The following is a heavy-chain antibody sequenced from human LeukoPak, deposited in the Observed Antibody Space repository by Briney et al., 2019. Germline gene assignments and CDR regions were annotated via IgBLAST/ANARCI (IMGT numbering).Heavy chain of an antibody. CDR2: ISSSSSYI. CDR1: GFTFSSYS. J-gene: IGHJ4*02. CDR3: ARDARRYYGSGSYPSDY. Sequence: GGSLRLSCAASGFTFSSYSMNWVRQAPGKGLEWVSSISSSSSYIYYADSVKGRFTISRDNAKNSLYLQMNSLRAEDTAVYYCARDARRYYGSGSYPSDYWGQGTLVTVSS. V-gene: IGHV3-21*01. D-gene: IGHD3-10*01.